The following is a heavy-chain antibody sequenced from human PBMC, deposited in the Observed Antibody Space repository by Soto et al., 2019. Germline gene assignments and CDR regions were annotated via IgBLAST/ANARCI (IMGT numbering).Heavy chain of an antibody. CDR2: MNPNSGNT. CDR3: AREKVGAVDY. CDR1: AYTFTSYD. Sequence: QVQLLQSGAEVKKPGASVKVSCKASAYTFTSYDFNWVRQATGQGLEWMGWMNPNSGNTGYAQKFQGRVTMTRNTSISTVYMELSRLRSEDTAVYYCAREKVGAVDYWGQGTLVTVSS. J-gene: IGHJ4*02. D-gene: IGHD1-26*01. V-gene: IGHV1-8*01.